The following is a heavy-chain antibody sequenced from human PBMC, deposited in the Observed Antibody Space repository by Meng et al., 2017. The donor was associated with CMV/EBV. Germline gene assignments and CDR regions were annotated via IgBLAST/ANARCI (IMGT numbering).Heavy chain of an antibody. CDR3: ARDRGVLRFLEWTHPRVDRGPVWFDP. CDR2: IYYSGST. J-gene: IGHJ5*02. V-gene: IGHV4-59*01. CDR1: GGSISSYY. Sequence: SETLSLTCTVSGGSISSYYWSWIRQLPGKGLEWIGYIYYSGSTNYNPSLKSRVTISVDTSKNQFSLKLSSVTAADTAVYYCARDRGVLRFLEWTHPRVDRGPVWFDPWGQGTLVTVSS. D-gene: IGHD3-3*01.